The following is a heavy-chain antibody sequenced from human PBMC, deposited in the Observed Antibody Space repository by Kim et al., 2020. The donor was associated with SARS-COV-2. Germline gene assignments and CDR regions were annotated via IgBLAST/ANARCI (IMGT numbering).Heavy chain of an antibody. D-gene: IGHD3-10*01. CDR2: ISGSGGST. V-gene: IGHV3-23*01. J-gene: IGHJ6*03. Sequence: GGSLRLSCAASGFTFSSYAMSWVRQAPGKGLEWVSAISGSGGSTYYADSVKGRFTISRDNSKNTLYLQMNSLRAEDTAVYYCAKVDYGSGSYYYYYYYMDVWGKGTTVTVSS. CDR3: AKVDYGSGSYYYYYYYMDV. CDR1: GFTFSSYA.